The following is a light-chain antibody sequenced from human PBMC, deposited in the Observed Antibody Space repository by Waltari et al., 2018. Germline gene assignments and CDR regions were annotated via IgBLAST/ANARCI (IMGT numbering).Light chain of an antibody. CDR1: QSISNN. CDR3: QHYDNWPPWT. J-gene: IGKJ1*01. V-gene: IGKV3-15*01. Sequence: EIVVTQSPATLSVSPGERAILPCRASQSISNNLAWYQQKPGQAPRLLLYGASARASGIPARFSGSGSGTEFTLTIASLQSEDFAVYYCQHYDNWPPWTFGQGTKVEIK. CDR2: GAS.